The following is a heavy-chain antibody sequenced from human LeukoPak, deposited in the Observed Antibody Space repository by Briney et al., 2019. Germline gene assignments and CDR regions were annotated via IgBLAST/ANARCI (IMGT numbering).Heavy chain of an antibody. Sequence: GGSLRLSCAASGFTFSDYYMSWIRQAPGKGLEWVSYISSSGSTIYYADSVKGRFTISRDNAKNSLYLQMNSLRAEDTAVYYCVPEVIAAPGFDYWGQGTLVTVSS. V-gene: IGHV3-11*01. D-gene: IGHD2-21*01. J-gene: IGHJ4*02. CDR1: GFTFSDYY. CDR2: ISSSGSTI. CDR3: VPEVIAAPGFDY.